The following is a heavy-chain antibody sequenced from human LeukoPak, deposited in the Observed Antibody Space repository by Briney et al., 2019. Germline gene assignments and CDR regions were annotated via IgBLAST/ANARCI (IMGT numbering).Heavy chain of an antibody. CDR3: AELGITMIGGV. V-gene: IGHV3-23*01. CDR2: IFPSGGEI. CDR1: GFTFSTFA. D-gene: IGHD3-10*02. J-gene: IGHJ6*04. Sequence: GGSLRLSCQPSGFTFSTFAMIWVRQPPGKGLEWVSSIFPSGGEIHYADSVRGRFTISRDNSKSTLSLQMNSLRAEDTAVYYCAELGITMIGGVWGKGTTVTISS.